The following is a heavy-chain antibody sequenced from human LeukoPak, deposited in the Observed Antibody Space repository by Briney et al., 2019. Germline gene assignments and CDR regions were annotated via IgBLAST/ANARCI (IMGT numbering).Heavy chain of an antibody. CDR2: ISSGSGHI. J-gene: IGHJ4*02. CDR3: GRDSVTVAPAAPDY. CDR1: GFTFSGYS. Sequence: GGSLRLSCAASGFTFSGYSMNWVRQAPGKGLEWVSSISSGSGHIHYADSVKCRFTISRDNAKNSVYLQMNSLRAEDTAVYFCGRDSVTVAPAAPDYWGQGTLVTVSS. V-gene: IGHV3-21*01. D-gene: IGHD2-2*01.